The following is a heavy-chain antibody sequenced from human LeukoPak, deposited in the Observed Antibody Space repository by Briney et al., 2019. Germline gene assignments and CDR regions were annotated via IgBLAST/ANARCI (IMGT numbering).Heavy chain of an antibody. CDR3: ARQVTFGYAFAYYFDY. V-gene: IGHV4-39*01. Sequence: PSETLSLTCTVSGGSISTSSYYWGWIRLPPGKGLEWIGNIHNSESTYYNPSLKSRVTMSVDTSKNQFSLKLSSVTAADTAVYYCARQVTFGYAFAYYFDYWGQGSLVTVSS. D-gene: IGHD5-18*01. CDR2: IHNSEST. J-gene: IGHJ4*02. CDR1: GGSISTSSYY.